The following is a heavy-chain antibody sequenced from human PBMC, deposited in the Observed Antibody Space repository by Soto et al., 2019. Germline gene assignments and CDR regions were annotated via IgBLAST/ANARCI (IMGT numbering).Heavy chain of an antibody. V-gene: IGHV3-15*01. CDR1: GFTFSNAW. CDR2: IKSKTDGGTT. D-gene: IGHD3-22*01. CDR3: TTIVVVIVNWFDP. J-gene: IGHJ5*02. Sequence: GGSLRLSCAASGFTFSNAWMSWVRQAPGKGLEWVGRIKSKTDGGTTDYAAPVKGRFTISRDDSKNTLYLQMNSLKTEDTAVYYCTTIVVVIVNWFDPWGQGTLVTVSS.